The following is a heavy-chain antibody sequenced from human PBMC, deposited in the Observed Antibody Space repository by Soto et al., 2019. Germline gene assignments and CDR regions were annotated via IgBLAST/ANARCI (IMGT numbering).Heavy chain of an antibody. CDR2: IHPSGGGT. V-gene: IGHV1-46*02. CDR1: GYTFNTYY. Sequence: QVQLVQSGAEVRKPGASVKVSCKPSGYTFNTYYLHWLRQAPGQALEWMGVIHPSGGGTTYAQKFLGRVTVTRDTSTTTVFMELSSLRSDXXXVXXXXXGGHIAVVTASFDNWGQGTLVTVSS. J-gene: IGHJ4*02. CDR3: XXGGHIAVVTASFDN. D-gene: IGHD2-21*02.